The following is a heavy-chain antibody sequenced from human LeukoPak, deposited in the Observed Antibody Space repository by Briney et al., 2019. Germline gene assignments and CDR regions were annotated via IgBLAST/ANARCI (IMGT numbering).Heavy chain of an antibody. Sequence: SETLSLTCTVSGGSISSGSHYWRWIRQPAGKGLEWIGRIYSSGHTNYNPSLKSRVTISLDTSKHQFSLNLSSVTAAYTAVYYCAGEVGGSWFDPWGLGTLVTVSS. V-gene: IGHV4-61*02. CDR2: IYSSGHT. D-gene: IGHD1-26*01. J-gene: IGHJ5*02. CDR1: GGSISSGSHY. CDR3: AGEVGGSWFDP.